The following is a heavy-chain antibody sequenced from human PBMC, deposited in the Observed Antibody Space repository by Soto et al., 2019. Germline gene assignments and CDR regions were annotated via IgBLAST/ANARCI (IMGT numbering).Heavy chain of an antibody. J-gene: IGHJ3*02. D-gene: IGHD4-17*01. CDR3: AKDIRIRDYGDCGGAFDI. Sequence: EVQLLESGGGLVQPGGSLRLSCAASGFTFSSYAMSWVRQAPGKGLEWVSAISGSGGSTYYADSVKGRFTISRDNSKNTLYLQMNSLRDEDTAVYYCAKDIRIRDYGDCGGAFDIWGQGTMVTVSS. CDR1: GFTFSSYA. CDR2: ISGSGGST. V-gene: IGHV3-23*01.